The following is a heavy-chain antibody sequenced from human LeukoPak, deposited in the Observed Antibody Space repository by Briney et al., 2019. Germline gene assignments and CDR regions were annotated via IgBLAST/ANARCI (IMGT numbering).Heavy chain of an antibody. J-gene: IGHJ4*02. Sequence: PGGSLRLSCAASGFTVSSNYMSWVRQAPGKGLEWVSVIYSGGSTYYADSVKGRFTISRDNSKNTLYLQMNSLRAEDTAVYYCARDLVAARRGGDYWGQGTLVTVSS. D-gene: IGHD6-6*01. CDR2: IYSGGST. CDR3: ARDLVAARRGGDY. CDR1: GFTVSSNY. V-gene: IGHV3-53*01.